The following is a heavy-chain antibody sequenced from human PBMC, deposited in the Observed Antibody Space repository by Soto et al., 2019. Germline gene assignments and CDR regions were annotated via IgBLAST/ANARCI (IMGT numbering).Heavy chain of an antibody. Sequence: ASVKVSCKASGYTFTNYAIHWVRQAPGQRLEWMGWIHAGNGNTKYSQKFQGRVTIIRDTSASTAYMELSSLRSEDTAVYYCARRGMTIYYYYDMDVWGQGTTVTVSS. CDR2: IHAGNGNT. J-gene: IGHJ6*02. V-gene: IGHV1-3*01. D-gene: IGHD3-3*01. CDR1: GYTFTNYA. CDR3: ARRGMTIYYYYDMDV.